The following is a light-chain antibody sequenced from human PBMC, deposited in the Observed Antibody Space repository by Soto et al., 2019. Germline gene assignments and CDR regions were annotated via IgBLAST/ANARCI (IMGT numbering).Light chain of an antibody. Sequence: EIVLTQSPGTLSLSPGERATLSCRASQSVSSSYLAWYQQKPGQAPRLLIYGASSRATGIPDRFSGSGSGTDFTLTISRLEPEHFAVYYCRQYGSSLWTFGQGTKVDIK. CDR1: QSVSSSY. V-gene: IGKV3-20*01. J-gene: IGKJ1*01. CDR3: RQYGSSLWT. CDR2: GAS.